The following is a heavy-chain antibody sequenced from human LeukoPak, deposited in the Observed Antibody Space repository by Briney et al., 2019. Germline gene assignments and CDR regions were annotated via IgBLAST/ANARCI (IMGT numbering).Heavy chain of an antibody. CDR2: ISSSGSTI. Sequence: GGSLRLSCAASGLSFSSSGMNWVRQAPGKGPEWVSYISSSGSTIYYADSVKGRFTISRDNARNSLFLSMSSLRAEDTAVYYCARDLRDYYDSSGYYYDYWGQGTLVTVSS. CDR1: GLSFSSSG. V-gene: IGHV3-48*03. J-gene: IGHJ4*02. D-gene: IGHD3-22*01. CDR3: ARDLRDYYDSSGYYYDY.